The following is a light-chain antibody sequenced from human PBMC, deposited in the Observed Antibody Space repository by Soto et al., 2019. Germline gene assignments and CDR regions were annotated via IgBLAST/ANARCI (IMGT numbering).Light chain of an antibody. CDR3: QQYGNSPWT. Sequence: EIVLTQSPGTLSLSPGERATLSCRASQSVTSNYLAWYQQKPGQAPRLLIYSTSSRATGIPDRFSGSGSGTDFTLTISRLEPEDFAVYYCQQYGNSPWTFGQGTKVDIK. CDR1: QSVTSNY. J-gene: IGKJ1*01. CDR2: STS. V-gene: IGKV3-20*01.